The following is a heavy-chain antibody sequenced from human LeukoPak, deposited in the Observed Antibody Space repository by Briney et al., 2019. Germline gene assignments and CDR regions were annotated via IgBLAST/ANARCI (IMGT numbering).Heavy chain of an antibody. CDR2: ISYDGSNK. CDR1: GFTFSSYG. D-gene: IGHD6-19*01. Sequence: GGSLRLSCAASGFTFSSYGMHWVRQAPGKGLEWVAVISYDGSNKYYADSVKGRFTISRDNSKDTLYLQMNSLRAEDTAVYYCAKDPKHSSGWLIYYYYYGMDVWGQGTTVTVSS. V-gene: IGHV3-30*18. J-gene: IGHJ6*02. CDR3: AKDPKHSSGWLIYYYYYGMDV.